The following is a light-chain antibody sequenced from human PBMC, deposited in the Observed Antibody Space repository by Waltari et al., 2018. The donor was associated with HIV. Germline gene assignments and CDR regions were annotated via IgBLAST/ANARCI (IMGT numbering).Light chain of an antibody. V-gene: IGKV4-1*01. CDR3: QQYYSTQYS. J-gene: IGKJ2*03. Sequence: DIVMTQSPDSLAVSLGERATINCRSSQSLLYTSKNKNYLAWYQQRPGQPPKLLMYWASTRDSGVPDRFSGSGYGTDFTLTISSLQAEDVAVYYCQQYYSTQYSFGQGTKLEIK. CDR1: QSLLYTSKNKNY. CDR2: WAS.